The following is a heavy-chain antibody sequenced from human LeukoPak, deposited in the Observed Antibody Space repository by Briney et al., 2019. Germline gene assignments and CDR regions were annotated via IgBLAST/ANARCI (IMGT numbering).Heavy chain of an antibody. J-gene: IGHJ4*02. D-gene: IGHD1-7*01. CDR2: IYHSGST. Sequence: SETLSLTCTVSGYSISHGYYWGWIRQPPGKGLECIGTIYHSGSTYYNPSLKSRVTISVDTSKNQFSLKLSSVTAADTAVYYCARDTNWNYAYFDFWGQGTLVTVSS. CDR3: ARDTNWNYAYFDF. CDR1: GYSISHGYY. V-gene: IGHV4-38-2*02.